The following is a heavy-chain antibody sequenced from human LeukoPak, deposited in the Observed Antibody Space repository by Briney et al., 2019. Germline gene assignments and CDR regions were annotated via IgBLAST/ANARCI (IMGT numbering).Heavy chain of an antibody. CDR2: IKSKTDGGTT. J-gene: IGHJ4*02. Sequence: GGSLRLSCAASGFTFSNAWMSWVRQAPGKGLEWVGRIKSKTDGGTTDYAAPVKGRFTISRDDSKNTLYLQMNSLKTEDTAVYYCTTSEVLRYFDWLGPRSFFDYWGQGTLVTVSS. CDR3: TTSEVLRYFDWLGPRSFFDY. D-gene: IGHD3-9*01. V-gene: IGHV3-15*01. CDR1: GFTFSNAW.